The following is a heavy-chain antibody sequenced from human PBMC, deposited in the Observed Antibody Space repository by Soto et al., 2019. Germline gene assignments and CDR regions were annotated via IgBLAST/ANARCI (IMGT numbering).Heavy chain of an antibody. D-gene: IGHD3-10*01. V-gene: IGHV4-39*01. J-gene: IGHJ6*03. Sequence: ETLSLTCTVSGGSIISTSYYWAWIRQPPGKGLEWIGSIHYSGSTYYNPSLRRRVTMSVDTSKNQFSLKLSSVTAADTSVYYCAIHGYYYGYGNDMGVWGKGTTDTGSS. CDR3: AIHGYYYGYGNDMGV. CDR2: IHYSGST. CDR1: GGSIISTSYY.